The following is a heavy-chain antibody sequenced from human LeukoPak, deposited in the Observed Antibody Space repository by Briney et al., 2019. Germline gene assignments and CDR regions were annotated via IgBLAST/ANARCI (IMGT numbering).Heavy chain of an antibody. V-gene: IGHV1-18*01. J-gene: IGHJ3*02. D-gene: IGHD3-22*01. CDR2: ISAYNGNT. Sequence: GASVKVSCKASGYTFTSYGISWVRQAPGQGLEWMGWISAYNGNTNYAQKFQGRVTITADESTSTAYMELSSLRSEDTAVYYCARDEAVVITNGAFDIWGQGTMVTVSS. CDR3: ARDEAVVITNGAFDI. CDR1: GYTFTSYG.